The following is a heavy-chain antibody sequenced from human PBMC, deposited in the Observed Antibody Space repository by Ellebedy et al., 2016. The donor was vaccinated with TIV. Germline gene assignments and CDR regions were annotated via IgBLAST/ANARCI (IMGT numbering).Heavy chain of an antibody. CDR3: ARAAGGARQFDY. D-gene: IGHD1-26*01. J-gene: IGHJ4*02. CDR2: ISASGIT. V-gene: IGHV4-4*07. Sequence: MPSETLSLTCSVSGGSISSFYWSWIRQPAGKGLEWIGRISASGITNYSPSLKSRVTLSVDTSKNQFSLNLTSVTAADSAVYYCARAAGGARQFDYWGQGTLVTVSS. CDR1: GGSISSFY.